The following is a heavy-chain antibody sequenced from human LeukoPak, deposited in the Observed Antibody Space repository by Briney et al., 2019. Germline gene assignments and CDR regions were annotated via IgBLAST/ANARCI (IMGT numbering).Heavy chain of an antibody. CDR2: IGLNSGTI. D-gene: IGHD2-2*02. Sequence: PGGSLRLSCAASGFTFDDYAMHWVRQAPGKGLEWVSGIGLNSGTIGYADSVKGRFTISRDNAKNSLYLQMNSLRAEDMALYYCAKGACSSTSCYIRYWGQGTLVTVSS. V-gene: IGHV3-9*03. CDR3: AKGACSSTSCYIRY. J-gene: IGHJ4*02. CDR1: GFTFDDYA.